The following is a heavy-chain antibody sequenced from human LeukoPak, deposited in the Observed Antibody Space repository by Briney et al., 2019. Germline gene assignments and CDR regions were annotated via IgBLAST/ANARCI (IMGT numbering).Heavy chain of an antibody. CDR3: AKEKTYYYDSSGYPEV. CDR1: GFTFSSYA. V-gene: IGHV3-23*01. Sequence: GGSLRLSCAASGFTFSSYAMHWVRQAPGKGLEWVSAISGSGGSTYYADSVKGRFTISRDNSKNTLYLQMNSLRAEDTAVYYCAKEKTYYYDSSGYPEVWGQGTLVTVSS. J-gene: IGHJ4*02. CDR2: ISGSGGST. D-gene: IGHD3-22*01.